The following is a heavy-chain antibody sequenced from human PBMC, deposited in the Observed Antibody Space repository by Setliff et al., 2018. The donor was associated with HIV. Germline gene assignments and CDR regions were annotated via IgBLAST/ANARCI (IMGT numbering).Heavy chain of an antibody. CDR3: ARRSGFALDY. CDR2: IYHSGST. CDR1: GASIRSHY. D-gene: IGHD5-12*01. J-gene: IGHJ4*02. Sequence: PSETLSLTCTVSGASIRSHYWSWIRQPPGKGLEWIGSIYHSGSTYYNPSLKSRVTISVDTSKNQFSLKLSSVTAADTAVYYCARRSGFALDYWGQGTLVTVSS. V-gene: IGHV4-59*05.